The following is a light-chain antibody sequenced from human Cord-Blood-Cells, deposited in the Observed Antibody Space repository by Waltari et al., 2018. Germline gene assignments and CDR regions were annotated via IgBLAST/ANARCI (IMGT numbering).Light chain of an antibody. V-gene: IGKV1-39*01. CDR3: QQSYSTPLT. CDR2: AAS. CDR1: QSISSY. J-gene: IGKJ4*01. Sequence: DIQMTQSPSSLSASVGDRVTITCRASQSISSYLNWYQQKPGKAPKLLIYAASSLQSGVPSRFSGSGSGTEFTPTISSLEPEDFATYYWQQSYSTPLTVGGGTKVEIK.